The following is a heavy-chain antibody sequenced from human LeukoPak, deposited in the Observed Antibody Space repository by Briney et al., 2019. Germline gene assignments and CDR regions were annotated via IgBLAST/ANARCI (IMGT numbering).Heavy chain of an antibody. J-gene: IGHJ4*02. CDR1: GGTFSSYA. D-gene: IGHD2-2*01. V-gene: IGHV1-69*05. CDR3: ARASYSVAPAKYYFDY. Sequence: SVKVSCKASGGTFSSYAISWVRQAPGQGLEWMGRIIPIFGTANYAQKLQGRVTITTDESTSTDYMEQSSMRSEDTAVYYCARASYSVAPAKYYFDYWGQGTLVTVSS. CDR2: IIPIFGTA.